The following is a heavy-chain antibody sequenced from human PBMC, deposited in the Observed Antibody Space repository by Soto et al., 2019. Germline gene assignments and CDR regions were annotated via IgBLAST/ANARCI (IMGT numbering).Heavy chain of an antibody. CDR1: GFTFTSFA. J-gene: IGHJ4*02. V-gene: IGHV3-23*01. CDR3: AKDLSADDSSFDC. CDR2: ISGSGVSA. D-gene: IGHD6-13*01. Sequence: PGGSLRLSCAASGFTFTSFAMTWVRQAPGKGLEWVSSISGSGVSAFYADSVKGRLTTSRDNSKNTLYLQMNSLRADDTAVYYCAKDLSADDSSFDCWGQGTLVTVSS.